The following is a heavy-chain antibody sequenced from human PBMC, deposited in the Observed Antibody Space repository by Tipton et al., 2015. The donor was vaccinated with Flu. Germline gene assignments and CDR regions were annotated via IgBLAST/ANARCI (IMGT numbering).Heavy chain of an antibody. V-gene: IGHV4-39*07. D-gene: IGHD5-12*01. Sequence: TLSLTCTVSGDSIISNSYHWAWIRQPPGKGLEWIVSIYYTGNTFYNPSLTSRVTISLDTSKSQFSLRLTSVTAADTTLYYRATIDAGYDHDYYYAVDVWGQGTMVTVSS. CDR1: GDSIISNSYH. CDR2: IYYTGNT. CDR3: ATIDAGYDHDYYYAVDV. J-gene: IGHJ6*02.